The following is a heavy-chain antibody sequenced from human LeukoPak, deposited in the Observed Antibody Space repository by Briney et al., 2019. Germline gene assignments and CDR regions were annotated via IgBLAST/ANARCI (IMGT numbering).Heavy chain of an antibody. Sequence: GGSLRLSCAASGFTFSSYSMNWVRQAPGKGLEWVSSISSSSSYIYYADSVKGRFTISRDNAKNSLYLQMNSLRTEDTAVYYCARDKLRSYDAFDIWGQGTMVTVSS. D-gene: IGHD5-12*01. V-gene: IGHV3-21*01. J-gene: IGHJ3*02. CDR3: ARDKLRSYDAFDI. CDR1: GFTFSSYS. CDR2: ISSSSSYI.